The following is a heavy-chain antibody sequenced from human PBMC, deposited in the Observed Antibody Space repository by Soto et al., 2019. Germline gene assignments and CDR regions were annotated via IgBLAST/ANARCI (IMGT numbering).Heavy chain of an antibody. CDR1: GGSVSSGSYY. CDR2: IYYSGST. J-gene: IGHJ6*02. V-gene: IGHV4-61*01. D-gene: IGHD1-7*01. CDR3: ARDYYWNYGYGMDV. Sequence: QVQLQESGPGLVKPSETLSLTCTVSGGSVSSGSYYWSWIRQPPGKGLEWIGYIYYSGSTNYNPSLKSRVTISVDTSKNQFSLTLSSVTAADTAVYYCARDYYWNYGYGMDVWGQGTTVTVSS.